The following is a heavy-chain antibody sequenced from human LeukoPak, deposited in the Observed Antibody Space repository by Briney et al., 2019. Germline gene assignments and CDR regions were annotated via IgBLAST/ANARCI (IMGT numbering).Heavy chain of an antibody. D-gene: IGHD1-1*01. CDR2: IYYSGST. CDR3: ARGRAGTPVGFLFDY. V-gene: IGHV4-59*01. CDR1: GGSISSYY. J-gene: IGHJ4*02. Sequence: SETLSLTCTVSGGSISSYYWSWIRQPPGKGLEWIGYIYYSGSTNYNPSLKSRVTISVDTSKNQFSLKLSSVTAADTAVYYCARGRAGTPVGFLFDYWGQGTLVTVSS.